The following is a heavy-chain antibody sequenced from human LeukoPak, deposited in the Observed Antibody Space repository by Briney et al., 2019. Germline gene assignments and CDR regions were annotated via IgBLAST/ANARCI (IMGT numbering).Heavy chain of an antibody. CDR1: GYTFTSYD. Sequence: ASVKVSCKASGYTFTSYDINWVRQATGQGLEWMGWMNPNSGNTGYAQKFQGRVTMTRNTSISTAYMELSSLRSEDTAVYYCARVSDWYNAFDIWGQGTMVTVSS. CDR3: ARVSDWYNAFDI. D-gene: IGHD3-9*01. J-gene: IGHJ3*02. V-gene: IGHV1-8*01. CDR2: MNPNSGNT.